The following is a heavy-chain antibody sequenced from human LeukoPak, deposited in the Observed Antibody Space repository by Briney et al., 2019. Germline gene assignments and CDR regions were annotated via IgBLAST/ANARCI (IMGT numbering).Heavy chain of an antibody. Sequence: GGSLRLSCAASGFSFSDYSMTWIRQTPGKGLEWVSFISSGGGSIYYADSLRGRFTISRDNAKNSLFLQMNSLRAEDTAVYYCARRKSGSYSDLPLDYWGQGTQVTVSS. V-gene: IGHV3-11*01. CDR2: ISSGGGSI. CDR3: ARRKSGSYSDLPLDY. CDR1: GFSFSDYS. J-gene: IGHJ4*02. D-gene: IGHD1-26*01.